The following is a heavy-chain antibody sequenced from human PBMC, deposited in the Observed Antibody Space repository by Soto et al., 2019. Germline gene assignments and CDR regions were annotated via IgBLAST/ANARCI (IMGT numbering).Heavy chain of an antibody. D-gene: IGHD3-16*01. CDR1: GGSISSDY. V-gene: IGHV4-59*08. CDR2: IYYSGSI. Sequence: QVQLQESGPGLVKPSETLSLTCTVSGGSISSDYWSWIRQPPGKGLEWIGYIYYSGSINYNPSLESRAAISVATSKNQFSLKLTSVTAADTAVYYCASHWDWGSLGYWGQGTLVTVSS. CDR3: ASHWDWGSLGY. J-gene: IGHJ4*02.